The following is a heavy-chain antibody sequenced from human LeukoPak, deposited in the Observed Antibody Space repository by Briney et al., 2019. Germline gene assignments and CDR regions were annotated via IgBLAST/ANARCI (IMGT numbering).Heavy chain of an antibody. CDR1: GGSISGGGYY. CDR2: IYYSGST. V-gene: IGHV4-31*03. J-gene: IGHJ4*02. CDR3: ARTTDLTFDY. D-gene: IGHD4-17*01. Sequence: SETLSLTCTGSGGSISGGGYYWSWIRQHPGKGLDGIGYIYYSGSTYYNPSLKSRVTISVTMSKDQFSLKVSSVTAAATAVYYCARTTDLTFDYWGQGTLVTVSS.